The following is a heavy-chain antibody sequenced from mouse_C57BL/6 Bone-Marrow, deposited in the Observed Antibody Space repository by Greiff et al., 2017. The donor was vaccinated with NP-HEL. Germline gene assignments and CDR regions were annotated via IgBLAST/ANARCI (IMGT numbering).Heavy chain of an antibody. CDR1: GFTFTDYY. Sequence: EVKLMESGGGLVQPGGSLSLSCAASGFTFTDYYMSWVRQPPGKALEWLGFIRNKANGYTTEYSASVKGRFTISRDNSQSILYLQMTALRAEDSATYYCARYSGRSYDFDYWGQGTTLTVSS. J-gene: IGHJ2*01. CDR3: ARYSGRSYDFDY. CDR2: IRNKANGYTT. V-gene: IGHV7-3*01. D-gene: IGHD1-1*01.